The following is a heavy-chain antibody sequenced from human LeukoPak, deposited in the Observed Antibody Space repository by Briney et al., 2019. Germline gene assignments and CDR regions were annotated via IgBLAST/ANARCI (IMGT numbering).Heavy chain of an antibody. CDR3: AKSITMIVVVMAA. V-gene: IGHV3-23*01. D-gene: IGHD3-22*01. Sequence: GGSLRLSCVASGFTFSSYAMSWVRQAPGKGLGWVSAISGSGGRTYYADSVKGRFTISRDNSKNTLYLQMNSLRAEDTAVYYCAKSITMIVVVMAAWGQGTLVTVSS. J-gene: IGHJ5*02. CDR2: ISGSGGRT. CDR1: GFTFSSYA.